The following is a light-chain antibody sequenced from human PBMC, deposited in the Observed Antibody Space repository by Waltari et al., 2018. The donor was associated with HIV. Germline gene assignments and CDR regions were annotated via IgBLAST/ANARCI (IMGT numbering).Light chain of an antibody. CDR3: SSYTSTSSYV. V-gene: IGLV2-14*01. J-gene: IGLJ1*01. CDR1: NNDVGGYKF. CDR2: EVN. Sequence: QSALTQPASVSGSPGQSVTISCTGTNNDVGGYKFVSWPQQYPGKAPNLIIYEVNIRPSGVSGRFSGSKSCNTASLTISGLQPEDEADYYCSSYTSTSSYVFGTGTKVTVL.